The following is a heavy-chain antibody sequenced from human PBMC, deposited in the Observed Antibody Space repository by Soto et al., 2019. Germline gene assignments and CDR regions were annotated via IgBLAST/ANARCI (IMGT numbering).Heavy chain of an antibody. CDR2: IYYSGST. Sequence: QLQLQESGPGLVKPSETLSLTCTVSGGSISSSSYYWGWIRQPPGKGLEWIGSIYYSGSTYYNPSLKSRVPISGDTSKNQFSLKLSSVTAADTAVYYCARHPETSSIAARLSFLGSGARQVWFDPWGQGTLVTVSS. V-gene: IGHV4-39*01. J-gene: IGHJ5*02. CDR1: GGSISSSSYY. CDR3: ARHPETSSIAARLSFLGSGARQVWFDP. D-gene: IGHD6-6*01.